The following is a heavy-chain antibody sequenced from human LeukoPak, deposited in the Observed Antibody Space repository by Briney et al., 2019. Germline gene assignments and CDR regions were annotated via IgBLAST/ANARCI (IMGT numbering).Heavy chain of an antibody. CDR3: ARGAHRAAAGNFDC. J-gene: IGHJ4*02. V-gene: IGHV3-30-3*01. CDR1: GFTFSNFV. CDR2: ITSDGGSK. D-gene: IGHD6-13*01. Sequence: PGGSLRLSCAASGFTFSNFVMHGVRQPPGEGLEWVAVITSDGGSKYYADSVKGRFTISRDNSENTLYLQINSVRAEDTAVYYCARGAHRAAAGNFDCWGQGTLVTVSS.